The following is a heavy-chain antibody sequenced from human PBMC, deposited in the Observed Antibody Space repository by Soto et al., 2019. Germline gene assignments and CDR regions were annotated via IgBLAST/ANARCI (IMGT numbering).Heavy chain of an antibody. CDR1: GLIFGSYE. CDR3: ASQNRYYYYGMDV. V-gene: IGHV3-48*03. J-gene: IGHJ6*02. CDR2: ISSSGSTK. D-gene: IGHD3-10*02. Sequence: HPGGSLRLSCAASGLIFGSYEMNWVRQAPGKGLEWVSYISSSGSTKNYADSVKGRFAISRDNAKNSLYLQMNSLRAEDTALSYCASQNRYYYYGMDVWGPGTTVTVS.